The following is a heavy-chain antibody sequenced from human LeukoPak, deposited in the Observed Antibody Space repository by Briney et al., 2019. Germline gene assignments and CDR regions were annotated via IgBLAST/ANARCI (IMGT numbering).Heavy chain of an antibody. CDR3: ARDPKPYCSSTSCPERYYYYGMDV. CDR2: IYYSGST. CDR1: GGSISSSSYY. Sequence: SETLSLTCTVSGGSISSSSYYWGWIRQPPGKGLEWIGSIYYSGSTYYNPSLKSRVTISVDTSKNQFSLKLSSVTAADTAVYYCARDPKPYCSSTSCPERYYYYGMDVWGQGTTVTVSS. V-gene: IGHV4-39*07. D-gene: IGHD2-2*01. J-gene: IGHJ6*02.